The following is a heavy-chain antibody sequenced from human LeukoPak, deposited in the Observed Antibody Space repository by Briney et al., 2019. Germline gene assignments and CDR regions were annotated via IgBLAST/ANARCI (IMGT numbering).Heavy chain of an antibody. J-gene: IGHJ3*02. CDR2: INHSGST. CDR3: ARGGSSGWYRDAFDI. D-gene: IGHD6-19*01. CDR1: GGSFSGYY. Sequence: SETLSLTCAVYGGSFSGYYWSWIRQPPGKGLEWIGEINHSGSTNYNPPLKSRVTISVDTSKNQFSLKLSSVTAADTAVYYCARGGSSGWYRDAFDIRGQGTMVTVSS. V-gene: IGHV4-34*01.